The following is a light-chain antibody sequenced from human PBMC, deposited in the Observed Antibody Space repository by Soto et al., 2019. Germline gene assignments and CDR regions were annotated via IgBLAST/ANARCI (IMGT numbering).Light chain of an antibody. CDR1: SSGIGTYDL. J-gene: IGLJ1*01. CDR2: EVR. Sequence: QSALTQPASVSGSPGQSITISCTGISSGIGTYDLVSWFQQHPGKAPRLIIYEVRKRPSGVSNRFSGSKSGNTASLTISGLQAEDEAEYYCCSYAGTSTYVFGTGTKVTVL. V-gene: IGLV2-23*02. CDR3: CSYAGTSTYV.